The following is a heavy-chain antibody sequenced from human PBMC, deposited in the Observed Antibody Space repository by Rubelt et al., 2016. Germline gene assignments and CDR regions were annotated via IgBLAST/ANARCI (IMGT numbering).Heavy chain of an antibody. CDR3: AKVWWAQRGFDY. CDR2: ISGGGGST. Sequence: EVQLVESGGGLVQPGGSLRLSCAASGFTFAAAGMTWIRQAPGKGLEWVSNISGGGGSTHSAGSVTGRFTISRDKSENTLHLQMNSLRAEETAVYYCAKVWWAQRGFDYWGQGALVTVSS. J-gene: IGHJ4*02. CDR1: GFTFAAAG. D-gene: IGHD2-21*01. V-gene: IGHV3-23*04.